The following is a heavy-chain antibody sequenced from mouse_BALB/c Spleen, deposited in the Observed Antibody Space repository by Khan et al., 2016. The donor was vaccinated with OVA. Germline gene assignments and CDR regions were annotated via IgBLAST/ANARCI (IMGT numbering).Heavy chain of an antibody. CDR1: GYIFTSYW. CDR2: IYPGTDNT. Sequence: QVQLKESGAELVRPGASVKLSCKTSGYIFTSYWIHWVKQRSGQGLEWIARIYPGTDNTYYNEKLRDKATLTADKSSSTAYIQLSSLTSEDSAVDFCAREEALYYFAYWGQGTTLTVSS. CDR3: AREEALYYFAY. D-gene: IGHD1-1*01. V-gene: IGHV1-76*01. J-gene: IGHJ2*01.